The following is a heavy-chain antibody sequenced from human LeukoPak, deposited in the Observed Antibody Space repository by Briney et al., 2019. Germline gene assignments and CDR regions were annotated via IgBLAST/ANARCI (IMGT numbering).Heavy chain of an antibody. Sequence: PGGSLRLSCAASGFTFSSYEMNWVRQTPGKGLEWVSYISTSGSTIYYADSVRGRFTISRDNAKNSLYLQMDSLRAEDTAVYYCARDRVVRRVIPIRNDYWGQGTLVTVSS. CDR2: ISTSGSTI. CDR3: ARDRVVRRVIPIRNDY. J-gene: IGHJ4*02. V-gene: IGHV3-48*03. D-gene: IGHD3-10*01. CDR1: GFTFSSYE.